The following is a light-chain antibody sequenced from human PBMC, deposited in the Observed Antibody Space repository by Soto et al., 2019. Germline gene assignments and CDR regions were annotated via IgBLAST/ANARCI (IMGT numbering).Light chain of an antibody. CDR2: GAS. CDR3: KKYNNWPKT. CDR1: QTVSSN. V-gene: IGKV3-15*01. Sequence: ENVLTQSPGTLSSSPGERATLSCRASQTVSSNLAWYQQKPGQAPRLLIYGASTRATGIPARFSGSGSGTEFTLTISSLQSEDFAVYYCKKYNNWPKTFGQGTKV. J-gene: IGKJ1*01.